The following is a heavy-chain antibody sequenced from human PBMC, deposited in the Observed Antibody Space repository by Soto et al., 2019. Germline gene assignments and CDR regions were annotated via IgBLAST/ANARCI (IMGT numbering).Heavy chain of an antibody. J-gene: IGHJ6*02. V-gene: IGHV1-69*10. D-gene: IGHD2-2*01. CDR3: ATDSNNGVVVPAAVFFYYGMDV. CDR2: IIPILGIA. CDR1: GGTFSSYA. Sequence: ASVKVSCKASGGTFSSYAISWVRQAPGQGLEWMGGIIPILGIANYAQKFQGRVTITADKSTSTAYMELSSLRSEDTAVYYCATDSNNGVVVPAAVFFYYGMDVWGQGTTVTVSS.